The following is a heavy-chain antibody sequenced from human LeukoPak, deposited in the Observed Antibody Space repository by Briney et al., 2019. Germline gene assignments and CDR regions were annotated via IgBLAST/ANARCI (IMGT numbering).Heavy chain of an antibody. D-gene: IGHD5-18*01. J-gene: IGHJ4*02. CDR1: GFTFSSYG. CDR2: ISHDGSNK. CDR3: ARGARGYNYGYDELDY. Sequence: PGRSLRLSCAASGFTFSSYGMHWVRQAPGKGLEWVAVISHDGSNKHYADSVKGRFTISRDNSKSTLYLQMNSLRAEDTAVYYCARGARGYNYGYDELDYWGQGTLVTVSS. V-gene: IGHV3-30*03.